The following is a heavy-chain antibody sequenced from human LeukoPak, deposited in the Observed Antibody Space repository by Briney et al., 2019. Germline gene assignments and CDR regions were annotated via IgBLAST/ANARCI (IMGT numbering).Heavy chain of an antibody. CDR2: IYYSGST. J-gene: IGHJ4*02. D-gene: IGHD4-17*01. V-gene: IGHV4-30-4*01. CDR1: GGSISSGDYY. Sequence: SETLSLTCTVSGGSISSGDYYWSWIRQPPGKGLEWIGYIYYSGSTYYNPSLKSRVTISVDTSKNQFSLKLSSVTAADTAVYYCARGRLYGDYVDYWGQGTLVTVSS. CDR3: ARGRLYGDYVDY.